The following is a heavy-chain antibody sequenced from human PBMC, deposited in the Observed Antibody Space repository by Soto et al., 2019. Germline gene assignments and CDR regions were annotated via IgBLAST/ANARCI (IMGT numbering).Heavy chain of an antibody. D-gene: IGHD3-10*01. J-gene: IGHJ6*02. Sequence: SXTLSPSCSVSGGYIGSGDYCWSWIRQPPGKGLEWIGYIYYSGSTYYNPSLKGRVTISVDTSKNQFSLKLSSVTAADTAVYYCARGAPYYGSGRSLKSPRFYGMDVWGQGTTVTVSS. CDR3: ARGAPYYGSGRSLKSPRFYGMDV. V-gene: IGHV4-30-4*02. CDR2: IYYSGST. CDR1: GGYIGSGDYC.